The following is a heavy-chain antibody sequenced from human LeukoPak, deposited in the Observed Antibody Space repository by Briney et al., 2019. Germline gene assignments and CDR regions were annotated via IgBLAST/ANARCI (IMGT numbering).Heavy chain of an antibody. V-gene: IGHV4-61*02. D-gene: IGHD2-21*02. J-gene: IGHJ6*03. CDR2: IYTSGST. CDR1: GGSISSGSYY. CDR3: ARTDAGYYYYYMDV. Sequence: SQTLSLTCTVSGGSISSGSYYWGWIRQRAGTGLEWIGRIYTSGSTNYNPSLKSRVTISVDMSKNQFSLKLSSVTAADTAVYYCARTDAGYYYYYMDVWGKGTTVTVSS.